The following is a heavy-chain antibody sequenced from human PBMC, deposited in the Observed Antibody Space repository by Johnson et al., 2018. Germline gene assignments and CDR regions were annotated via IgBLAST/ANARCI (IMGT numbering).Heavy chain of an antibody. CDR2: ISGSGGST. V-gene: IGHV3-23*04. CDR1: GFTFSSYA. CDR3: ARPKHYGYYSEYFQH. D-gene: IGHD4-17*01. J-gene: IGHJ1*01. Sequence: VQLVESGGGLVQPGGSLRLSCAASGFTFSSYAMSWVRQAPGKGLEWVSGISGSGGSTYYADSVKGRFTISRDNAKNSLYLQMNSLRAEDTAVYYCARPKHYGYYSEYFQHWGQGTLVTVSS.